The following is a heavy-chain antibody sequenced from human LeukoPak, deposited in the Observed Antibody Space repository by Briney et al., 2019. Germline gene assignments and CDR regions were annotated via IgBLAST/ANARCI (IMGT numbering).Heavy chain of an antibody. CDR2: ISYDGSNK. J-gene: IGHJ3*02. V-gene: IGHV3-30-3*01. CDR3: ARDPNIDSFDI. CDR1: GFTFSSYA. Sequence: GGPLRLSCAASGFTFSSYAMHWVRQAPGKGLEWVAVISYDGSNKYYADSVKGRFTISRDNSKNTLYLQMNSLRAEDTAVYYCARDPNIDSFDIWGQGTMVTVSS.